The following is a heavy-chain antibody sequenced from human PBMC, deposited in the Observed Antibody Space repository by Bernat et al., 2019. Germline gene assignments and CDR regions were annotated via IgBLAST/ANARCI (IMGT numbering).Heavy chain of an antibody. CDR1: GFTFDDYA. J-gene: IGHJ4*02. D-gene: IGHD3-9*01. CDR2: ISWNSGSI. CDR3: AKDIVPKYYDILTGYYEGEFECADY. V-gene: IGHV3-9*01. Sequence: EVQLVESGGGLVQPGRSLRLSCAASGFTFDDYAMHWVRQAPGKGLKWVSGISWNSGSIGYADSVKGRFTISRDNAKNSLYLQMNSLRAEDTALYYCAKDIVPKYYDILTGYYEGEFECADYWGQGTLVTVSS.